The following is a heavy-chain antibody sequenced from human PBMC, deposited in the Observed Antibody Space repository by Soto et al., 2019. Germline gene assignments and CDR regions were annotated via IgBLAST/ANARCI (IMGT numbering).Heavy chain of an antibody. D-gene: IGHD6-13*01. V-gene: IGHV1-3*01. Sequence: QVQLVQSGAEVKKPGASVKVSCKASGYTFTSYAMHWVRQAPGQRLEWMGWINAGNGNTKYSQKFQGRVTITRDTSASTAYMELSSLRSEDTAVYYCARDQLARGGYYYGMDVWGQGTTVTVSS. J-gene: IGHJ6*02. CDR3: ARDQLARGGYYYGMDV. CDR2: INAGNGNT. CDR1: GYTFTSYA.